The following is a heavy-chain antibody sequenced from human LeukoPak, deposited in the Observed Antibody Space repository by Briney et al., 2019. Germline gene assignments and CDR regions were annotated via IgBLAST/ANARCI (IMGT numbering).Heavy chain of an antibody. CDR3: ARENYYDSSVNY. CDR2: IRPSGDNT. Sequence: GGSLRLSCAASGFTFSSYDMTWVRQAPGRGLEWVSSIRPSGDNTYYGDSVKGRFTISRDNAKNSLYLQMNSLRAEDTAVYYCARENYYDSSVNYWGQGTLVTVSS. D-gene: IGHD3-22*01. V-gene: IGHV3-21*01. J-gene: IGHJ4*02. CDR1: GFTFSSYD.